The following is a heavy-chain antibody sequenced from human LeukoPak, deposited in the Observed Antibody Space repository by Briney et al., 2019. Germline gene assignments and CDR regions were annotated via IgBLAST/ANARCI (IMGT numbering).Heavy chain of an antibody. J-gene: IGHJ1*01. Sequence: PSETLSLTCTVSGGSVSSGSYYWSWIRQPPGKGLEWIGYIYYSGSTNYNPSLKSRVTISVDTSKNQFSLKLSSVTAADTAVYYCARVRAGIAARRLPHFQHWGQGTLVTVSS. CDR3: ARVRAGIAARRLPHFQH. D-gene: IGHD6-6*01. CDR1: GGSVSSGSYY. V-gene: IGHV4-61*01. CDR2: IYYSGST.